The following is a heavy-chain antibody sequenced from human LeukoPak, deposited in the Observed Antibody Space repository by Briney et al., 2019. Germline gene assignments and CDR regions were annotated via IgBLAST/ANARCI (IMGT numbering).Heavy chain of an antibody. J-gene: IGHJ6*02. CDR1: GFTFSSYG. CDR3: ARARIAAAGYYYYGMDV. Sequence: GGSLRLSCAASGFTFSSYGMHWVRQAPGKGLEWVAVIWYDGSNKYYADSVKGRFTISRDNSKNTLYLQMNSLRAEDTAVYYCARARIAAAGYYYYGMDVWGQGTTVTVSS. D-gene: IGHD6-13*01. CDR2: IWYDGSNK. V-gene: IGHV3-33*01.